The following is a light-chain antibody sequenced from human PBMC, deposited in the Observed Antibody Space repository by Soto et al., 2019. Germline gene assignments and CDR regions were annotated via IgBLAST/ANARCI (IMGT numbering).Light chain of an antibody. Sequence: NFMLTQPHSVSESPGKTVTISCTRSRDSIASNYVQWYQQRPGSAPTTVISEDNQRPSGVPDRFSGSIDSSSNSASLTISGLKTEDEADYYCQSYDSSSVVFGGGTKLTVL. CDR1: RDSIASNY. CDR3: QSYDSSSVV. CDR2: EDN. J-gene: IGLJ2*01. V-gene: IGLV6-57*04.